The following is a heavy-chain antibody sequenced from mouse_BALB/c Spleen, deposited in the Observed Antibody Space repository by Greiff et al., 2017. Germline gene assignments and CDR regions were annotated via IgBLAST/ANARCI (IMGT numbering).Heavy chain of an antibody. CDR2: INPSTGYT. V-gene: IGHV1-7*01. CDR3: ARSSNWDYCDY. CDR1: GYTFTSYW. J-gene: IGHJ2*01. D-gene: IGHD4-1*01. Sequence: QVQLQQSGAELAKPGASVKMSCKASGYTFTSYWMHWVKQRPGQGLEWIGYINPSTGYTEYNQKFKDKATLTADKSSSTAYMQLSSLTSEDSAVYYCARSSNWDYCDYWGQGTTLTVSS.